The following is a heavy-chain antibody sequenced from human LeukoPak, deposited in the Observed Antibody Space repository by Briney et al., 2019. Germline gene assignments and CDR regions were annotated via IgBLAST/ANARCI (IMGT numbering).Heavy chain of an antibody. CDR3: ARADHYDFWSGRHWRRWYYGMDV. J-gene: IGHJ6*02. Sequence: AASVKVSCKASGGTFSSYAISWVRQAPGQGLEWMGGIIPIFGTANYAQKFQGRVTITADESTSTAYMELSSLRSEDTAVYYCARADHYDFWSGRHWRRWYYGMDVWGQGTTVTVSS. V-gene: IGHV1-69*13. D-gene: IGHD3-3*01. CDR1: GGTFSSYA. CDR2: IIPIFGTA.